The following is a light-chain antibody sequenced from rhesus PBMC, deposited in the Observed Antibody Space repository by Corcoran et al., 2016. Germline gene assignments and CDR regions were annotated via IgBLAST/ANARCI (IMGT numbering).Light chain of an antibody. Sequence: DIQMTQSPSFLSASVGDRVTITCRASQGISTYLAWYQQKPGKAPKPLIYYASNLESGVPSRFSGSGSGTEFTLTISRLQPEDFAVYYCQQYNSDPLTFGGGTKVEIK. V-gene: IGKV1-37*01. CDR3: QQYNSDPLT. CDR1: QGISTY. J-gene: IGKJ4*01. CDR2: YAS.